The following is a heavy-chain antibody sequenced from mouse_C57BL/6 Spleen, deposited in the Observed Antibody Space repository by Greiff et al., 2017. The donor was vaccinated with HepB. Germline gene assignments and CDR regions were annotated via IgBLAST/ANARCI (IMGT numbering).Heavy chain of an antibody. CDR2: INPNNGGT. CDR1: GYTFTDYY. Sequence: EVQLQQSGPELVKPGASVKISCKASGYTFTDYYMNWVKQSHGKSLEWIGDINPNNGGTSYNQKFKGKATLTVDKSSSTAYMELRSLTSEDSAVYYCARSPKGGFDYWGQGTTLTVSS. CDR3: ARSPKGGFDY. J-gene: IGHJ2*01. V-gene: IGHV1-26*01.